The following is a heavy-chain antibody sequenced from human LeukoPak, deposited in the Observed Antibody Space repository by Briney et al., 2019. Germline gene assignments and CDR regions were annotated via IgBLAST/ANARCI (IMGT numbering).Heavy chain of an antibody. D-gene: IGHD3-3*01. V-gene: IGHV3-7*03. J-gene: IGHJ6*02. CDR2: IKQDGSEK. CDR3: ARVSGYYDFWSGYYPYYYGMDV. Sequence: GGSLRLSCAASGFTFSSYWMSWVRQAPGKGLEWVANIKQDGSEKYYVDSVKGRFTISRDNAKNSLYLQMNSLRAEDTAVYYCARVSGYYDFWSGYYPYYYGMDVWGQGTTVTVSS. CDR1: GFTFSSYW.